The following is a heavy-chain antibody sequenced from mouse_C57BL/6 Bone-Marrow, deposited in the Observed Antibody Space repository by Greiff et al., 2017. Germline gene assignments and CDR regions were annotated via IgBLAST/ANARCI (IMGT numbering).Heavy chain of an antibody. CDR1: GFSLTSYG. D-gene: IGHD2-4*01. CDR2: IWSGGST. J-gene: IGHJ2*01. Sequence: QVQLQQSGPGLVQPSQSLSITCTVSGFSLTSYGVHWVRQSPGKGLEWLGVIWSGGSTDYNAAFISRLSISKDNSTSQVFFKMNSLQADDTAIEYCAREYDYDGDYFDYWGQGTTLTVPS. CDR3: AREYDYDGDYFDY. V-gene: IGHV2-2*01.